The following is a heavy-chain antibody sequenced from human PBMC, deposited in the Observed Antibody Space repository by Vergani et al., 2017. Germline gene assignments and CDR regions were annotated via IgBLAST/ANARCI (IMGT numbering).Heavy chain of an antibody. CDR3: AGDQYYYGSGEEYGMDV. Sequence: VQLVESGGGLVKPGGSLRLSCAASGFTFSNAWMSWVRQAPGKGLEWVSAISHNDDSTYYADSVKGRFTISRDNAKNSLYLQMNSLRAEDTAVYYCAGDQYYYGSGEEYGMDVWGQGTTVTVSS. V-gene: IGHV3-11*04. CDR1: GFTFSNAW. CDR2: ISHNDDST. J-gene: IGHJ6*02. D-gene: IGHD3-10*01.